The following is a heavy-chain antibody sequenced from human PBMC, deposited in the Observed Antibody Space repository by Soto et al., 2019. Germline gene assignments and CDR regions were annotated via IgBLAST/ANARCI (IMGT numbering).Heavy chain of an antibody. D-gene: IGHD3-10*01. CDR3: AKDRRVGGTYYHYGMDV. V-gene: IGHV3-30*18. CDR1: GFTFSSYG. CDR2: ISYDGSNK. Sequence: PGGSLRLSCAASGFTFSSYGMHWVRQAPGKGLEWVAVISYDGSNKYYADSVKGRFTISRDNSKNTLYLQMNSLRAEDTAVYYCAKDRRVGGTYYHYGMDVWGPGTTVTVSS. J-gene: IGHJ6*02.